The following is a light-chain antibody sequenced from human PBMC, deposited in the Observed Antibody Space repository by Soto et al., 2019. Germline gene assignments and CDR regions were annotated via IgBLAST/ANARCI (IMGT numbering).Light chain of an antibody. Sequence: DIQMTQSPSSLSASVGDRVTITCRASQSISSYLNWYQQKPGKAPKLLIYAASSLQSGVPSRFRVSGSWTDFTLTISSLQPEDFGTYYCQQSYSTPQTFGQGTKVEIE. J-gene: IGKJ1*01. CDR1: QSISSY. CDR2: AAS. V-gene: IGKV1-39*01. CDR3: QQSYSTPQT.